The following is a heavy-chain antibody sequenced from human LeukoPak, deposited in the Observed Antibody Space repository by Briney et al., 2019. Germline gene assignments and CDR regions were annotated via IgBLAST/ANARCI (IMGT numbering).Heavy chain of an antibody. CDR3: ARDLRRLDYYYGMDV. CDR2: IRYDGSNK. CDR1: GFTVSSNY. Sequence: AGGSLRLSCAASGFTVSSNYMSWVRQAPGKGLEWVAFIRYDGSNKYYADSVKGRFTISRDNAKNSLYLQMNSLRAEDTAVYYCARDLRRLDYYYGMDVWGQGTTVTVSS. J-gene: IGHJ6*02. V-gene: IGHV3-30*02.